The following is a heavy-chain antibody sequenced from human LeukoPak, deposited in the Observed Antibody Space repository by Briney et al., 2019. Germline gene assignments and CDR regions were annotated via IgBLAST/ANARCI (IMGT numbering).Heavy chain of an antibody. CDR3: ARAGPYCSGGSCLHYHYYYYMDV. D-gene: IGHD2-15*01. J-gene: IGHJ6*03. CDR1: GGTFSSYA. CDR2: IIPIFGTA. Sequence: GSSVKVSCKASGGTFSSYAISWVRQAPGQGLEWMGGIIPIFGTANYAQKLQGRVTMTTDTSTSTAYMELRSLRSDDTAVYYCARAGPYCSGGSCLHYHYYYYMDVWGKGTTVTVSS. V-gene: IGHV1-69*05.